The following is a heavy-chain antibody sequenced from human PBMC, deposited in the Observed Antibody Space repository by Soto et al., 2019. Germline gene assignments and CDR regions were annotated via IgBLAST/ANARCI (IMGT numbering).Heavy chain of an antibody. J-gene: IGHJ4*02. V-gene: IGHV3-30-3*01. D-gene: IGHD6-6*01. Sequence: QVQLVESGGGVVQPGRSLRLSCAASGFTFSSYAMHWVRQAPGKGLEWVAVISYDGSNKYYADSVKGRFTISRDNSKNTLYLQMNSLRAEDTAVDYCARSYSSCFGSYFDYWGQGTLVTVSS. CDR3: ARSYSSCFGSYFDY. CDR2: ISYDGSNK. CDR1: GFTFSSYA.